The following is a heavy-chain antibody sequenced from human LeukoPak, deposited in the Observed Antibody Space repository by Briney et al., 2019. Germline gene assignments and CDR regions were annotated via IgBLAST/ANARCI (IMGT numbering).Heavy chain of an antibody. CDR1: GASISSYY. CDR2: IFYSGSI. CDR3: AGDKSGYAGFGY. D-gene: IGHD5-12*01. Sequence: SETLFLTCTVSGASISSYYWSWIRQPPGRGLEWIGYIFYSGSINYNPSLKSRLTISVDTSKNQFSLHLNSVTAADTAVYYCAGDKSGYAGFGYWGQGTLVTVSS. J-gene: IGHJ4*02. V-gene: IGHV4-59*01.